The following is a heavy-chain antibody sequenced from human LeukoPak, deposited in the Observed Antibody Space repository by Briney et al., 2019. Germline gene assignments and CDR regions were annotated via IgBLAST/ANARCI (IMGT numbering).Heavy chain of an antibody. CDR1: GGTISSYA. CDR3: ARGAYYHDSSGLEGGYYMDV. Sequence: SVKVSCKASGGTISSYAISWVRQAPGQGLEWMGGIIPMFATAHYAQRFQGRVTITADESTSTVYMELNSLRSEDTAVYYCARGAYYHDSSGLEGGYYMDVWGKGTTVTISS. J-gene: IGHJ6*03. D-gene: IGHD3-22*01. CDR2: IIPMFATA. V-gene: IGHV1-69*13.